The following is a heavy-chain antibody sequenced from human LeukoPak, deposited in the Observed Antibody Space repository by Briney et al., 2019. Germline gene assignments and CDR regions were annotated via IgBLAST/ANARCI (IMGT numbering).Heavy chain of an antibody. CDR1: GFTFDDYA. V-gene: IGHV3-23*01. J-gene: IGHJ6*03. CDR3: AKISSPYYDNMDV. CDR2: ISGSGGST. Sequence: GGSLRLSCAASGFTFDDYAMHWVRQAPGKGLEWVSAISGSGGSTYYADSVKGRFTISRDNSKNTLYLQMNSLRAEDTAVYYCAKISSPYYDNMDVWGKGTTVTVSS. D-gene: IGHD3-22*01.